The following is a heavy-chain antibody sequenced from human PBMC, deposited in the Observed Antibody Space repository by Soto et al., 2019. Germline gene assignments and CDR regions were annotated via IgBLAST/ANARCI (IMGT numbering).Heavy chain of an antibody. CDR2: INPILSMS. Sequence: QVQLVQSGAEVKRPGSSVKVSCKASGDTFTFYSINWVRQAPGLGLEWMGRINPILSMSNYAQRFQGRVTRTVDKSTNTAYIELSSLRSEDTAIYYWACSYGWDYRAFDYWGQVALVSVS. V-gene: IGHV1-69*02. J-gene: IGHJ4*02. CDR1: GDTFTFYS. D-gene: IGHD3-16*02. CDR3: ACSYGWDYRAFDY.